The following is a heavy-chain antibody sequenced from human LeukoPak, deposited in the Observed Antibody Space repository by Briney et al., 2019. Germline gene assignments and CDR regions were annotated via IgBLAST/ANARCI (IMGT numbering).Heavy chain of an antibody. CDR1: RFTFNSYA. D-gene: IGHD1-1*01. J-gene: IGHJ4*02. Sequence: PGGTLRLSCAATRFTFNSYALSWVRQAPGKGLEGVSALSRGGGVTYYADAVEGRFTISRDNSKKMLYLQMSSLRAEDTATYYCTKEATATGYASDWGQGTLVTVSS. V-gene: IGHV3-23*01. CDR3: TKEATATGYASD. CDR2: LSRGGGVT.